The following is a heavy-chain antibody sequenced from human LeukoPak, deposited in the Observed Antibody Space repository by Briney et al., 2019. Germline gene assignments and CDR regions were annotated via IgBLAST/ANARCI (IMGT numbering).Heavy chain of an antibody. CDR1: GFTFSSYW. CDR3: ARDGVLLWFGELSNFDY. Sequence: GGSLRLSCAASGFTFSSYWMSWVRQAPGKGLEWVANIKQDGSEKYYVDSVKGRFTISRDNAKDSLYLQMNSLRAEDTAVYYCARDGVLLWFGELSNFDYWGQGTLVTVSS. V-gene: IGHV3-7*01. D-gene: IGHD3-10*01. CDR2: IKQDGSEK. J-gene: IGHJ4*02.